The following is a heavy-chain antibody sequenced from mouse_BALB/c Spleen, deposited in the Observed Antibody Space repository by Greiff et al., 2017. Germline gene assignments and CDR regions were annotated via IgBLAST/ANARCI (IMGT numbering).Heavy chain of an antibody. V-gene: IGHV5-17*02. CDR1: GFTFSSFG. Sequence: EVQLVESGGGLVQPGGSRKLSCAASGFTFSSFGMHWVRQAPEKGLEWVAYISSGSSTIYYADTVKGRFTISRDNPKNTLFLQMTSLRSEDTAMYYCARGGFTTVVDLFDYWGQGTTLTVSS. J-gene: IGHJ2*01. CDR2: ISSGSSTI. CDR3: ARGGFTTVVDLFDY. D-gene: IGHD1-1*01.